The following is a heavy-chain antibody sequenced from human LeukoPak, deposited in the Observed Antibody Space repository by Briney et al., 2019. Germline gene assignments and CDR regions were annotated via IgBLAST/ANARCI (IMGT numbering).Heavy chain of an antibody. CDR1: GGSFSGYY. Sequence: SETLSLTCAVYGGSFSGYYWSWIRQPLGKGLEWIGEINHSGSTNYNPSLKSRVTISVDTSKNQFSLKLSSVTAADTAVYYCARVRAYSSGLYGYFQHWGQGTLVTVSS. J-gene: IGHJ1*01. V-gene: IGHV4-34*01. CDR2: INHSGST. D-gene: IGHD6-19*01. CDR3: ARVRAYSSGLYGYFQH.